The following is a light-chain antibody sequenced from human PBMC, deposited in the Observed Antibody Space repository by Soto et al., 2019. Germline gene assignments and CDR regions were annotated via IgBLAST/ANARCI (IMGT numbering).Light chain of an antibody. J-gene: IGLJ2*01. CDR1: SSHIGAGYD. Sequence: QLVLTQPPSVSGSPGPRVTLSCTGSSSHIGAGYDVHWYQQLPGTAPKLLIYGNSNRPSGVPDRVSGSKSGTSASLAITGLQAEDEADYDCQSYASSLSGVVFGGGTKLTVL. CDR3: QSYASSLSGVV. CDR2: GNS. V-gene: IGLV1-40*01.